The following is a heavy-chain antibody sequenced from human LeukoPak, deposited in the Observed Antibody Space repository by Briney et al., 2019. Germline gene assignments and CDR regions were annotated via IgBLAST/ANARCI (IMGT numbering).Heavy chain of an antibody. D-gene: IGHD5-24*01. Sequence: SETLSLTCAVSGGSISTSTYYWGWVRQPPGKGLEWIGTIYLSETTYYNPSLRSRVSISADTPKNQFSLRLSSVTATDTAVYYCARRSRDGYISWGQGTLVTVSS. CDR1: GGSISTSTYY. J-gene: IGHJ5*02. CDR2: IYLSETT. V-gene: IGHV4-39*01. CDR3: ARRSRDGYIS.